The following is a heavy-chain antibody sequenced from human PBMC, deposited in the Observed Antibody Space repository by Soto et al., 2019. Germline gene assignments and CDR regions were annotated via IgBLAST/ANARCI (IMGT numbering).Heavy chain of an antibody. J-gene: IGHJ4*02. Sequence: QVQLVESGGGVVQPGRSLRLSCAASGFTFSTYGMHWVRQAPGRGPXWVXTISYDGNKKCSADSVKGRFXIXXXXXXXXXXXXXXXXXXXXXXVYHCAKGLSVDSSSWYLHYFHYWGQGALVTVXS. D-gene: IGHD6-13*01. CDR2: ISYDGNKK. V-gene: IGHV3-30*03. CDR1: GFTFSTYG. CDR3: AKGLSVDSSSWYLHYFHY.